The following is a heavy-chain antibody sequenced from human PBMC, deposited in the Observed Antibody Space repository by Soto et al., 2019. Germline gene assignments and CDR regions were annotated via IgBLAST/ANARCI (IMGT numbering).Heavy chain of an antibody. CDR1: GGSISSSNW. V-gene: IGHV4-4*02. J-gene: IGHJ5*02. CDR3: ARASPRSSSWYWFDP. Sequence: SETLSLTCAVSGGSISSSNWWSWVRQPPGKGLEWIGEIYHSGSTNYNPSLKSRVTISVDKSKNQFSLKLGSVTAADTAVYYCARASPRSSSWYWFDPWGQGTLVTVSS. D-gene: IGHD6-13*01. CDR2: IYHSGST.